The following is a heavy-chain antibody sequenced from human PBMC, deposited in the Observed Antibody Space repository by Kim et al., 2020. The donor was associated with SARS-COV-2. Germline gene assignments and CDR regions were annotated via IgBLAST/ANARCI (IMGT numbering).Heavy chain of an antibody. CDR3: ARQSLYGDYVNWFDP. CDR2: IYYSGST. CDR1: GGSISSSSYY. J-gene: IGHJ5*02. D-gene: IGHD4-17*01. Sequence: SETLSRTCTVSGGSISSSSYYWGWIRQPPGKGLEWIGSIYYSGSTYYNPSLKSRVTISVDTSKNQFSLKLSSVTAADTAVYYCARQSLYGDYVNWFDPWGQGTLVTVSS. V-gene: IGHV4-39*01.